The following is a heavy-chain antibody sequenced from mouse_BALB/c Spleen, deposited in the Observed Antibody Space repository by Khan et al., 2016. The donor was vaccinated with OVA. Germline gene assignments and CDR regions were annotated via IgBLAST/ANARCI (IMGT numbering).Heavy chain of an antibody. V-gene: IGHV2-2*02. CDR3: ARNYDYDEGLAY. Sequence: VQLQESGPGLVQPSQSLSITCTVSGFSLTTYGVHWVRQSPGKGLEWLGVIWSGGSTDYNAPFISRLSISKDSSKSQVFFKMNSLQVNDTAIYYCARNYDYDEGLAYWGHGTLVTVSA. CDR2: IWSGGST. D-gene: IGHD2-4*01. J-gene: IGHJ3*01. CDR1: GFSLTTYG.